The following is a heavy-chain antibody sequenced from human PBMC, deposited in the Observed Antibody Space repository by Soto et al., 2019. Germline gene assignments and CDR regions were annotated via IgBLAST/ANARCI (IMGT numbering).Heavy chain of an antibody. J-gene: IGHJ4*02. D-gene: IGHD2-15*01. CDR2: IVVGSGNT. V-gene: IGHV1-58*01. CDR1: GFTFTSSA. Sequence: SVKVSCKASGFTFTSSAVQWVRQARGQRLEWLGWIVVGSGNTNYAQKFQERVTITRDMSTSTAYMELSSLRSEDTAVYYCARESRYCSGGSCYFLPGIDYWGQGTLVTVSS. CDR3: ARESRYCSGGSCYFLPGIDY.